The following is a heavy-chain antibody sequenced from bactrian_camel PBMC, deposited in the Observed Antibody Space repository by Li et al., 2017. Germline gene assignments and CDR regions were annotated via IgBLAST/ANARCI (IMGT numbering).Heavy chain of an antibody. CDR3: ATDALHGLGSPSN. Sequence: HVQLVESGGGLVQPGGSLRLSCAASGFTLSSYGMSWVRQAPGKGLEWVSSLYSDGSNRYYSESVKGRFTISRDNAKNTVYLQMNSLKSEDTALYYCATDALHGLGSPSNWGQGTQVTVS. CDR1: GFTLSSYG. V-gene: IGHV3-2*01. J-gene: IGHJ4*01. CDR2: LYSDGSNR. D-gene: IGHD5*01.